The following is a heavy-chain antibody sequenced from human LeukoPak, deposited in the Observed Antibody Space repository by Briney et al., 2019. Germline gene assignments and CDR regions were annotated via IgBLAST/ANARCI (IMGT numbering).Heavy chain of an antibody. D-gene: IGHD2-21*02. CDR3: ARVSGDYYFDY. CDR1: GYTFSSYG. V-gene: IGHV3-33*01. J-gene: IGHJ4*02. Sequence: LTGGSLRLSCAASGYTFSSYGMHWVRQAPGKGLEWVAVIWYDGSNKYYADSVKGRFTISRDNSKNTLYLQMNSLRAEDTAVYYCARVSGDYYFDYWGQGTLVTVSS. CDR2: IWYDGSNK.